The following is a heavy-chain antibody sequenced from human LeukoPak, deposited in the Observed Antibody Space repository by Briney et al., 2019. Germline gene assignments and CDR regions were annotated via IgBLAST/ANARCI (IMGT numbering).Heavy chain of an antibody. D-gene: IGHD1-14*01. Sequence: SETLSLTCAVSGYSISSGYYWGWIRQAPGKGLEWIGSIYHSGSTYYNPSLKSRVTISVDTSKNQFSLKLSSVTAADTAVYYCARLYINYYMDVWGEGTTVTVSS. J-gene: IGHJ6*03. CDR1: GYSISSGYY. V-gene: IGHV4-38-2*01. CDR2: IYHSGST. CDR3: ARLYINYYMDV.